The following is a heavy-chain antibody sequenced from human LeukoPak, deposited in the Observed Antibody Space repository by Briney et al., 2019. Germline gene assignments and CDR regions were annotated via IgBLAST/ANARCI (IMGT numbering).Heavy chain of an antibody. CDR1: GYTFTSYY. CDR2: INPSGGST. J-gene: IGHJ4*02. D-gene: IGHD6-19*01. Sequence: GASVKVSCKASGYTFTSYYMHWVRQAPGQGLEWMGIINPSGGSTSYAQKFQGRVTMTRDTSTSTVYMELSSLRSEDTAVYYCAGRSRSGWYYDYWGQGTLVTVSS. V-gene: IGHV1-46*01. CDR3: AGRSRSGWYYDY.